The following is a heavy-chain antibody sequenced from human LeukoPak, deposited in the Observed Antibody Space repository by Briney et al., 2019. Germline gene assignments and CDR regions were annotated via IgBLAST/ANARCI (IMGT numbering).Heavy chain of an antibody. CDR3: ARGAPRYGFWSGYYTEVDY. CDR1: GYTFTGYY. Sequence: ASVKVSCKASGYTFTGYYMHWVRQAPGQGLEWMGWINPNSGGTNYAQKFQGRVTMTRDTSISTAYMELSRLRSDDTAVYYCARGAPRYGFWSGYYTEVDYWGQGTLVTVSS. CDR2: INPNSGGT. V-gene: IGHV1-2*02. J-gene: IGHJ4*02. D-gene: IGHD3-3*01.